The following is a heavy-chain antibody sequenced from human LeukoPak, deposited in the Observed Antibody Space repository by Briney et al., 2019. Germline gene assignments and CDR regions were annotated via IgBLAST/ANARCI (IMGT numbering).Heavy chain of an antibody. CDR3: ARTYFDFWSGDYYYYMDV. V-gene: IGHV1-18*01. D-gene: IGHD3-3*01. Sequence: ASVKVSCKASGYTFTSYGISWVRQAPGQGLEWMGWISAYNGNTNYAQKLQGRVTMTTDTSTSTAYMELRSLRSDDTAVYYCARTYFDFWSGDYYYYMDVWGKGTTVTVSS. J-gene: IGHJ6*03. CDR1: GYTFTSYG. CDR2: ISAYNGNT.